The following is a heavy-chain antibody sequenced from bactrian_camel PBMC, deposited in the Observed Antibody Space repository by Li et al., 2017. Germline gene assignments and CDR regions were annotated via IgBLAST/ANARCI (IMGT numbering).Heavy chain of an antibody. Sequence: HVQLVESGGGSVQSGGSLRLSCAASEATETNYCMGWFRQAPGKQREGVAVIYTGSGTTEYADSVKGRFTISRNNAENTMFLQMDACNLRTRPCITVPLVLILVTGARGPRSPSP. V-gene: IGHV3S1*01. CDR2: IYTGSGTT. D-gene: IGHD2*01. CDR1: EATETNYC. CDR3: PLVLILVT. J-gene: IGHJ6*01.